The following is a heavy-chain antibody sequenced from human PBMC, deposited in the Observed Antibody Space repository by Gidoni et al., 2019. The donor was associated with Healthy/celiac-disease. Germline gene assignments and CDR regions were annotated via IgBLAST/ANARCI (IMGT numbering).Heavy chain of an antibody. V-gene: IGHV3-33*01. CDR1: GFTFSSYG. CDR3: ARASHYYDSSGYPLAGEYFDY. D-gene: IGHD3-22*01. J-gene: IGHJ4*02. Sequence: QVQLVESGGGVVQPGRSLGLSCAASGFTFSSYGMHWVRQAPGKGLEWVAVIWYDGSNKYYADSVKGRFTISRDNSKNTLYLQMNSLRAEDTAVYYCARASHYYDSSGYPLAGEYFDYWGQGTLVTVSS. CDR2: IWYDGSNK.